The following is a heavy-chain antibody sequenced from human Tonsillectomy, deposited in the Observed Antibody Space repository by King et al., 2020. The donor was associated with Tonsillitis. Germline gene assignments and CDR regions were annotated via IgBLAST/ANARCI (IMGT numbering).Heavy chain of an antibody. CDR3: ARLGNIRDDEYYYDSSGYLYDY. V-gene: IGHV4-39*01. Sequence: QLQESGPGLVKPSETLSLTCTVSGGSISSSSYYWGWIRQPPGKGLEWIGSIYYSGSTYYNPSLKSRVTISVDTSKNQFSLKLSSVTAADTAVYYCARLGNIRDDEYYYDSSGYLYDYWGQRTLVTVSS. D-gene: IGHD3-22*01. J-gene: IGHJ4*02. CDR2: IYYSGST. CDR1: GGSISSSSYY.